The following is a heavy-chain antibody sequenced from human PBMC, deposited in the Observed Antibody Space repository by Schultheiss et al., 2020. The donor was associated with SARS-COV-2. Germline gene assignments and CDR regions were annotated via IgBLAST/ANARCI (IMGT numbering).Heavy chain of an antibody. CDR2: IYSGGST. Sequence: GGSLRLSCAASGFTFSSYWMHWVRQAPGKGLEWVSVIYSGGSTYYADSVKGRFTISRDNSKNTLYLQMNSLKTEDTAVYYCATITARRSRGYSDYWGQGTLVTVSS. CDR1: GFTFSSYW. CDR3: ATITARRSRGYSDY. J-gene: IGHJ4*02. D-gene: IGHD1-14*01. V-gene: IGHV3-66*01.